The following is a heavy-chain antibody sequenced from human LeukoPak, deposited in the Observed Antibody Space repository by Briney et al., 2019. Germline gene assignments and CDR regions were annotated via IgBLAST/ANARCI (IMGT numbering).Heavy chain of an antibody. D-gene: IGHD2-21*02. V-gene: IGHV3-23*01. CDR3: ANPCSDGVCYPDY. Sequence: GGSLRLSCETSGLTFTSYAVSWVRQAPGKGLEWVSAISAGATTTYYADSVKGRFTISRDDSRNTLYLQMDSLRVEDTAVYYCANPCSDGVCYPDYWGQGTLVTVSS. CDR2: ISAGATTT. J-gene: IGHJ4*02. CDR1: GLTFTSYA.